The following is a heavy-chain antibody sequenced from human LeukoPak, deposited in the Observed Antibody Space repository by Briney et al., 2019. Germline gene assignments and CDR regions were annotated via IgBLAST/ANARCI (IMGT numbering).Heavy chain of an antibody. CDR3: AREGSSWYGGAFDI. D-gene: IGHD6-13*01. V-gene: IGHV1-18*03. Sequence: ASVKVSCKASGYTFTSYGISWVRQAPGQGLEWMGWISAYNGNTNYAQKLQGRVTMTTDTSTSTAYMELRSLRSEDMAVYYCAREGSSWYGGAFDIWGQGTMVTVSS. J-gene: IGHJ3*02. CDR2: ISAYNGNT. CDR1: GYTFTSYG.